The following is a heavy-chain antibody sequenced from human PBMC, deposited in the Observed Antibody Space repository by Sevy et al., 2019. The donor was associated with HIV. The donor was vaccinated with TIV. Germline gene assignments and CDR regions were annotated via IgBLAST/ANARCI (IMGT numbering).Heavy chain of an antibody. J-gene: IGHJ3*02. D-gene: IGHD3-3*01. V-gene: IGHV3-15*01. CDR1: GFTFSNAW. CDR2: IKSKTDGGTT. Sequence: GGSLRLSCAASGFTFSNAWMSWVRQAPGKGLEWVGRIKSKTDGGTTDYAAPGKGRFTISTDESKNTLYLQMNSLKTEDTAVYYCTTDTGISDYDVWSGRDDTFDNWGQGTMVTVSS. CDR3: TTDTGISDYDVWSGRDDTFDN.